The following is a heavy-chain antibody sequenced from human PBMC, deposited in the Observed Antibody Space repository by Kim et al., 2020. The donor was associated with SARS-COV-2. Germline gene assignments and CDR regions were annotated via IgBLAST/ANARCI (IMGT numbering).Heavy chain of an antibody. CDR3: ARTSGYYSGIDY. Sequence: NYTPTLKSRVAISVDTSKNQFSLKLSYVTAADTAVYYCARTSGYYSGIDYWGQGTLVTVSS. J-gene: IGHJ4*02. V-gene: IGHV4-59*01. D-gene: IGHD3-22*01.